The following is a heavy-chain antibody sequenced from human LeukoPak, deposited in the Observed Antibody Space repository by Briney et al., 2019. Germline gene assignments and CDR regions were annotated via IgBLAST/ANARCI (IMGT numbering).Heavy chain of an antibody. CDR3: ARELTTFYYDISGYYGHAFDI. D-gene: IGHD3-22*01. CDR1: GFTVSSNY. CDR2: IYSGGGT. Sequence: GGSLRLSCAASGFTVSSNYMSWVRQAPGKCLEWVSFIYSGGGTYYADSVKGRLTISIDNSKNTLFLQMDRLRAEDTAVYYCARELTTFYYDISGYYGHAFDIWGQGTVVTVSS. J-gene: IGHJ3*02. V-gene: IGHV3-66*01.